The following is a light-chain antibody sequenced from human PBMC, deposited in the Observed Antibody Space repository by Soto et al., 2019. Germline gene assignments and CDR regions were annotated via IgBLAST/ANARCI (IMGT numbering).Light chain of an antibody. Sequence: DLQMTQSPSTLSASVGDRVTITCRASQSISSWLAWYQQKPGKAPKLLIYDASSLESGVPSRFSGSGSGTEFTINICSLQPDDFATYYGQQYNSYWYTFGQGNKLEIK. CDR2: DAS. V-gene: IGKV1-5*01. CDR3: QQYNSYWYT. J-gene: IGKJ2*01. CDR1: QSISSW.